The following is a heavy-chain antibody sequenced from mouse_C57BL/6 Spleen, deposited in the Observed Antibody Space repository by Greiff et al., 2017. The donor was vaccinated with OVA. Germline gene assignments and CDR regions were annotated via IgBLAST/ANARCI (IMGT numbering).Heavy chain of an antibody. CDR3: AKNYYSNSYPFAY. Sequence: VQLQQSGPELVKPGASVKIPCKASGYTFTDYYMDWVKQSHGKSLEWIGDINPNNGGTIYNQKFKGKATLTVDKSSSTAYMELRSLTSEDTADYYGAKNYYSNSYPFAYWGQGTLVTVSA. D-gene: IGHD1-1*01. V-gene: IGHV1-18*01. J-gene: IGHJ3*01. CDR1: GYTFTDYY. CDR2: INPNNGGT.